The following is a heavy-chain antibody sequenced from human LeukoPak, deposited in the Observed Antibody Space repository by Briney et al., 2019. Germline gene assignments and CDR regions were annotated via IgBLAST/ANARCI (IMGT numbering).Heavy chain of an antibody. V-gene: IGHV3-7*01. Sequence: PGGSLRLSCAASGFTSSSYWMRWVRQAPGKGLEWVANIKQDGSEKYYVDSVKGRFTISRDNAKNSLYLQMNSLRAEDTAAYYCARDRGSSGWYEFDYWGQGTLVTVSS. CDR2: IKQDGSEK. CDR1: GFTSSSYW. CDR3: ARDRGSSGWYEFDY. D-gene: IGHD6-19*01. J-gene: IGHJ4*02.